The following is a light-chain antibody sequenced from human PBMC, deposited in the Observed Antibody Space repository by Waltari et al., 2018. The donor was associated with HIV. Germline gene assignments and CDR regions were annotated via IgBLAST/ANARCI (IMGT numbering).Light chain of an antibody. CDR2: DNN. CDR1: SSDVGAYNF. V-gene: IGLV1-51*01. CDR3: ATWDASLSAVV. Sequence: QSALTQPPSASGSPEQSVTISCTGTSSDVGAYNFVSWHQHVPGKAPKVLIYDNNKRPSGTPARFFGSKSGTSATLDIIGLQTGDEADYYCATWDASLSAVVFGGGTRLTVL. J-gene: IGLJ2*01.